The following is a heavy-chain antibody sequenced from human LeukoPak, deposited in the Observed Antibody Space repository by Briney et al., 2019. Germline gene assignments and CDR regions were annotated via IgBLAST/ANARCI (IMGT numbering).Heavy chain of an antibody. D-gene: IGHD1-14*01. J-gene: IGHJ4*02. CDR3: AKDLAGPEPGPFDY. CDR2: IKQDGSEK. CDR1: GFTFSSYW. V-gene: IGHV3-7*01. Sequence: AGGSLRLSCAASGFTFSSYWMSWVRQAPGKGLEWVANIKQDGSEKYYVDSVKGRFTISRDNAKNSLYLQMNSLRAEDTAVYYCAKDLAGPEPGPFDYWGQGTLVTVSS.